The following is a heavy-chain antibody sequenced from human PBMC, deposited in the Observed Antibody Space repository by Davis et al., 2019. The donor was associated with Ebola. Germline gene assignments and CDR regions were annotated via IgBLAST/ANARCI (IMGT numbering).Heavy chain of an antibody. V-gene: IGHV3-53*01. D-gene: IGHD2-2*01. Sequence: GESLKISCAASGFTVSSNYMSWVRQAPGKGLEWVSTIYSGGSTYYADSVKGRFTISRDNSKNTLYLQMNSLRAEDTAVYYCARGVVPAKTLSAWEAFDIWGQGTMVTVSS. CDR1: GFTVSSNY. J-gene: IGHJ3*02. CDR2: IYSGGST. CDR3: ARGVVPAKTLSAWEAFDI.